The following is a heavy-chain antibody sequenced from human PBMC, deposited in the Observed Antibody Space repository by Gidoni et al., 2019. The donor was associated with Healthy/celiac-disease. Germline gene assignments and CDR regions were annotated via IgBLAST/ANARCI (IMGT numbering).Heavy chain of an antibody. V-gene: IGHV3-74*01. Sequence: EVHLVESGGGLVQPGGSLSLSCAASGFTFSSYWMHWVRQAPGKGLVWVSRINSDGSSTSYADSVKGRFTISRDNAKNTLYLQMNSLRAEDTAVYYCARVTGYYDSSGYQFQHWGQGTLVTVSS. J-gene: IGHJ1*01. CDR1: GFTFSSYW. CDR2: INSDGSST. CDR3: ARVTGYYDSSGYQFQH. D-gene: IGHD3-22*01.